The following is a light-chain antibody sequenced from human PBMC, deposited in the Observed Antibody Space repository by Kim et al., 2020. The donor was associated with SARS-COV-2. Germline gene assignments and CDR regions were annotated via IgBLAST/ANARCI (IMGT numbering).Light chain of an antibody. V-gene: IGKV3-15*01. J-gene: IGKJ1*01. CDR3: QQYDKWHRT. CDR1: QSVRAN. CDR2: AAS. Sequence: VSTGEGATLSCTASQSVRANLAWYQQKPGQAPRLLISAASTRATGSPVRFSGGGSGTDFTLTISSLQSEDFAVYYCQQYDKWHRTFGQGTKVDIK.